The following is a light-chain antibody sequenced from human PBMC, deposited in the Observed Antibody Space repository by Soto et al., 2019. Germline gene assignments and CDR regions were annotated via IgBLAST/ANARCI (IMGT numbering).Light chain of an antibody. Sequence: ETVLTHSPGTLSLAPGERATLCCRASQSVSSSYLAWYQQKPGQAPRLLIYGASSRATGIPDRFSGSGSGTDFTLTISRLEPEDFAVYYCHQYGSSPWTFGQGTKVDIK. CDR1: QSVSSSY. V-gene: IGKV3-20*01. J-gene: IGKJ1*01. CDR2: GAS. CDR3: HQYGSSPWT.